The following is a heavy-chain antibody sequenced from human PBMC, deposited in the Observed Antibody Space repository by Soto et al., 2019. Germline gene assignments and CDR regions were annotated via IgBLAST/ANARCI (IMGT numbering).Heavy chain of an antibody. J-gene: IGHJ4*02. CDR2: ISAYKGNT. V-gene: IGHV1-18*01. CDR3: AREGTSSGTGSQ. Sequence: ASGSVSSRASGTTFTSKGISWWRKPLGQGLGWLGWISAYKGNTNCAQKLQGGVTMTRSTAISTASMELRGLGSDDTAVYYGAREGTSSGTGSQWGQGTLVTVSS. CDR1: GTTFTSKG. D-gene: IGHD6-13*01.